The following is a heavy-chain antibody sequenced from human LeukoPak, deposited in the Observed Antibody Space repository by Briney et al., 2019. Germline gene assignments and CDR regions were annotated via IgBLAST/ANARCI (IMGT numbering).Heavy chain of an antibody. CDR3: AKGDDYGGDFDY. CDR1: GFSFRSYA. J-gene: IGHJ4*02. D-gene: IGHD4-23*01. CDR2: IAYDGSTK. V-gene: IGHV3-30*04. Sequence: GRSLRLSCAASGFSFRSYAMHWVRQAPGKGLEWVAVIAYDGSTKYYADSVKGRFTISRDNSKNTLYLQMNSLRAEDTAVYYCAKGDDYGGDFDYWGQGTLVTVSS.